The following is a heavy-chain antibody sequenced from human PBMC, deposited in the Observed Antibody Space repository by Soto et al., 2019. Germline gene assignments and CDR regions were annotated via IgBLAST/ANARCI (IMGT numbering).Heavy chain of an antibody. CDR3: ARDSGGDYHNYYMDG. CDR1: GFTFSNYA. V-gene: IGHV3-33*01. CDR2: IWYDGSDK. Sequence: QMQLVESGGGVVQPGTSLRLSCAASGFTFSNYAMHWVRQSPGKGLEWVTIIWYDGSDKNYGDSVKGRFTISRDNSKNTLYLQMNSLIVEDTAVYYCARDSGGDYHNYYMDGWGKGTTVTVSS. D-gene: IGHD4-17*01. J-gene: IGHJ6*03.